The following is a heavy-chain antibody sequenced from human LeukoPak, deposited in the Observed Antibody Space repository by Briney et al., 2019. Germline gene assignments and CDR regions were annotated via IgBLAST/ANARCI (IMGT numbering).Heavy chain of an antibody. D-gene: IGHD5-12*01. CDR3: ARDLLSVDNYDALDI. CDR1: GATFGSRS. CDR2: IVPMFGTD. Sequence: SVKVSCKASGATFGSRSISWVRQAPGQGLEWMGGIVPMFGTDVYAQRFQGRVTVTADESTTTAYMELISLTSEDTAMYYCARDLLSVDNYDALDIWGQGTMVTVSS. V-gene: IGHV1-69*13. J-gene: IGHJ3*02.